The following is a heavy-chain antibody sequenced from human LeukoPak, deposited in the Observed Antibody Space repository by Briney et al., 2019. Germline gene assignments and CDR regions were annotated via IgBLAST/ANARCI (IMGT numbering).Heavy chain of an antibody. J-gene: IGHJ4*02. V-gene: IGHV3-23*01. CDR2: ISGNGHET. CDR1: GFWFSNYG. Sequence: GSLRLSCAASGFWFSNYGINWVRQAPGKGLEWVSVISGNGHETFYADSVKGRFSISRDNARNTVYLQMSSLRVDDTAVYYCAKRDWPYFLDYWGQGTLVTVSS. CDR3: AKRDWPYFLDY. D-gene: IGHD3/OR15-3a*01.